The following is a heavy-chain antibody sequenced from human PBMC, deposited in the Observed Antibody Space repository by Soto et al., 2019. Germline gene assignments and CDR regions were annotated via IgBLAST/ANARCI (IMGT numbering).Heavy chain of an antibody. V-gene: IGHV1-69*13. CDR2: IIPIFGTA. CDR1: GGTFSSYA. J-gene: IGHJ5*02. D-gene: IGHD1-1*01. CDR3: ARDRSKTETNARFAP. Sequence: ASVKVSYKASGGTFSSYAISWVRQAPGQGLEWMGGIIPIFGTANYAQKFQGRVTITADESTSTAYMELSSLRSEDTAVYYFARDRSKTETNARFAPWGQGTLVTVSS.